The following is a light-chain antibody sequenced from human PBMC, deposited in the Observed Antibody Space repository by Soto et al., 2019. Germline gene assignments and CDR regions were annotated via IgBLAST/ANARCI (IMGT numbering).Light chain of an antibody. J-gene: IGKJ5*01. CDR3: QQRFDWPKIT. CDR1: QSVSNY. CDR2: AAS. Sequence: EIVLTQSPATLSLSPGERVTLSCRASQSVSNYLAWYQQKPGQAPRLLVPAASNRATGIPARLSGSGSGTDFTLTISSLEPEDFGVFYCQQRFDWPKITFGQGTRLEIK. V-gene: IGKV3-11*01.